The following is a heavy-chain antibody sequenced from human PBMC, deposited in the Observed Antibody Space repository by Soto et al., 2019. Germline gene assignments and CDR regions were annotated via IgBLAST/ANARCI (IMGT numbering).Heavy chain of an antibody. CDR3: ARVRRRRSYFWSGYYPPEDYYYGMDV. V-gene: IGHV4-34*01. J-gene: IGHJ6*02. CDR2: INHSGST. CDR1: GGSFSGYY. D-gene: IGHD3-3*01. Sequence: PSETLSLTCAVYGGSFSGYYWSWIRQPPGKGLEWIGEINHSGSTNYNPSLKSRVTISVDTSKNQFSLKLSSVTAADTAVYYCARVRRRRSYFWSGYYPPEDYYYGMDVWGQGTTVTVSS.